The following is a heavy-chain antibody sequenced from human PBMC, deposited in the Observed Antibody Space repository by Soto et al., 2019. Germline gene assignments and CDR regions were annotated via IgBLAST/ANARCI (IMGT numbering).Heavy chain of an antibody. CDR2: ISAYNGNT. CDR1: GYTFTSYG. V-gene: IGHV1-18*01. Sequence: ASVKVSCKASGYTFTSYGISWVRQAPGQGLEWMGWISAYNGNTNYAQKLQGRVTITTNTSTSTAYMELSSLRSDDTAVYYCARVGLRYCSSTSCLHYYYYYMDVWGKGTTVTVSS. J-gene: IGHJ6*03. D-gene: IGHD2-2*01. CDR3: ARVGLRYCSSTSCLHYYYYYMDV.